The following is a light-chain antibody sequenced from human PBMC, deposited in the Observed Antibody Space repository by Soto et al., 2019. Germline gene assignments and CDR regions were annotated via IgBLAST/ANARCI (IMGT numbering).Light chain of an antibody. J-gene: IGKJ5*01. CDR3: QQRSNWPPET. Sequence: DIQMTQSPSTLAASVGDRVTITCRASQSISSWVAWYQQKPGKAPKVLIYDASSLESGVPSRFSGSGSGTDFTLTISSLEPEDFAVYYCQQRSNWPPETFGQGTRLEI. CDR1: QSISSW. V-gene: IGKV1-5*01. CDR2: DAS.